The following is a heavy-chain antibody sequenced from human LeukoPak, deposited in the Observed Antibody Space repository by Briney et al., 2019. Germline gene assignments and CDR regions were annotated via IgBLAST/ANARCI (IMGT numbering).Heavy chain of an antibody. Sequence: GGSLRLSCAASGFAFSFYAMSWRRQPPGKGLEWVSTINANSGSTSYAASVRGRFTISRDNSKNTLYLQVNTLRADDTATYYCAKPISGGLAVTADWFHPWGPGTLVVVSS. CDR2: INANSGST. D-gene: IGHD6-19*01. V-gene: IGHV3-23*01. CDR3: AKPISGGLAVTADWFHP. CDR1: GFAFSFYA. J-gene: IGHJ5*01.